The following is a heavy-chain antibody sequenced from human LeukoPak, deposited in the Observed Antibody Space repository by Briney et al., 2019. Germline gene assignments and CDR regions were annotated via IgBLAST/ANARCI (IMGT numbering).Heavy chain of an antibody. V-gene: IGHV1-2*04. J-gene: IGHJ4*02. CDR1: GGTFSSYA. CDR3: ARGQYYYDFDY. D-gene: IGHD3-22*01. Sequence: GASVKVSCKASGGTFSSYAISWVRQAPGQGLEWMGWINPNSGGTNYAQKFQGWVTMTRDTSISTAYMELSRLRSDDTAVYYCARGQYYYDFDYWGQGTLVTVSS. CDR2: INPNSGGT.